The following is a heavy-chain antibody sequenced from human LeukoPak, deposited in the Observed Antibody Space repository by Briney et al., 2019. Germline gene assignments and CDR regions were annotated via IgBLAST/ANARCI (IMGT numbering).Heavy chain of an antibody. CDR3: ARAYDSSWHNFDY. J-gene: IGHJ4*02. V-gene: IGHV3-33*01. CDR2: IWYDGSNK. D-gene: IGHD6-13*01. Sequence: PGGSLRLSCAASGFTFSSYGMHWVRQAPGKGLEWVAVIWYDGSNKYYADSVKGRFTISRDNSKNTLYLEMDSLRGEDTAVYYCARAYDSSWHNFDYWGQGSLVTVSS. CDR1: GFTFSSYG.